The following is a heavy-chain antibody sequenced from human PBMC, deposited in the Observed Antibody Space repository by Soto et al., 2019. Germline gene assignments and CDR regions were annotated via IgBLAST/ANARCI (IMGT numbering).Heavy chain of an antibody. D-gene: IGHD5-18*01. CDR3: ANSEYSRYKNIDV. CDR2: ISYDGSIK. Sequence: QPGGSLRLSCAASGFTFRGYGMHWVRQAPGRGLEWVALISYDGSIKYYADSVRGRFTISRDNSENTLYLQMNSLRAEDTAVYYCANSEYSRYKNIDVWGQGTTVTVSS. J-gene: IGHJ6*02. CDR1: GFTFRGYG. V-gene: IGHV3-30*18.